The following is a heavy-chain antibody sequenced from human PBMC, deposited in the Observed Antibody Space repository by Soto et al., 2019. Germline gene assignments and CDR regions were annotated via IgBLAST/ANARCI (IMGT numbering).Heavy chain of an antibody. D-gene: IGHD3-10*01. CDR3: ASLTGDYYFYSMDV. CDR2: IYYSGST. J-gene: IGHJ6*02. Sequence: SETLSLTCTVSAGSIISSSYYWGWIRQPPGKGLEWIGTIYYSGSTYYNPSLKSRVTISADTSKNQFSLKLTAVTATDTAVYYCASLTGDYYFYSMDVWGQGITVTVSS. V-gene: IGHV4-39*01. CDR1: AGSIISSSYY.